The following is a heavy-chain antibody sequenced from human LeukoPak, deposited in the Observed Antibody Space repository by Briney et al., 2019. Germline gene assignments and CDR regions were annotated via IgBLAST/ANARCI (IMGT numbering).Heavy chain of an antibody. V-gene: IGHV4-34*01. Sequence: SETLPLTCAVYGGSFSGYYWSWIRQPPGKGLEWIGEINHSGSTNYNPSLKSRVTISVDTSKNQFSLKLSSVTAADTAVYYCARDRANNWFDPWGQGTLVTVSS. CDR2: INHSGST. CDR1: GGSFSGYY. CDR3: ARDRANNWFDP. J-gene: IGHJ5*02.